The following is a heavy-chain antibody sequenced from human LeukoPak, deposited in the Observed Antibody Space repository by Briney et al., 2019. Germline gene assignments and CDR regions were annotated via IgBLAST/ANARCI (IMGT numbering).Heavy chain of an antibody. Sequence: SETLSLTCTVSSGSISTYYWGWIRQPPGKGLEWIGCVYYSGTTYYNPSLKSRVTISVDSSKNQFSLKLHSVTASDTAVYYCARGGGTYGMDVWGQGTMVTVSS. J-gene: IGHJ6*02. CDR2: VYYSGTT. V-gene: IGHV4-59*01. CDR3: ARGGGTYGMDV. CDR1: SGSISTYY. D-gene: IGHD3-16*01.